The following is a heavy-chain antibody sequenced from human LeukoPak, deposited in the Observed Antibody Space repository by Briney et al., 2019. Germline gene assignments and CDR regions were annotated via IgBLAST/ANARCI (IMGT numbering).Heavy chain of an antibody. D-gene: IGHD6-19*01. Sequence: GGSLRLSCAASGFTFSSYSMNWVRQAPGKGLEWVAVISYDGSNKYYADSVKGRFTISRDNSKNTLYLQMNSLRAEDTAVYYCARAAMEVAGTAGWAFDIWGQGTMVTVSS. CDR2: ISYDGSNK. V-gene: IGHV3-30*03. CDR3: ARAAMEVAGTAGWAFDI. J-gene: IGHJ3*02. CDR1: GFTFSSYS.